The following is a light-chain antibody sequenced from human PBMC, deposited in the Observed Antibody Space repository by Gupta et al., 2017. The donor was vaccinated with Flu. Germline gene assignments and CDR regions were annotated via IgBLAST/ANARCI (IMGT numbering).Light chain of an antibody. CDR1: RVNSGAGDD. CDR2: AKT. V-gene: IGLV1-40*01. J-gene: IGLJ1*01. Sequence: TANRVNSGAGDDVQEYQQLSGTAPRVLIFAKTDRPEGIPERVSGSKSGTAGTLANTVLQAEDEADYYCQSYDSSLSGVYVFGNGTKVTVL. CDR3: QSYDSSLSGVYV.